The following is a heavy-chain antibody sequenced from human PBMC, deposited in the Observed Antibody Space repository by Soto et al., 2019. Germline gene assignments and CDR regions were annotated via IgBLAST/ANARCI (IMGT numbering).Heavy chain of an antibody. Sequence: QVQLVQSGAEVKKPGASVKVSCKASGYSFTDYHIHWVRQAPGQGLEWRGRINPKSGGTSTAQKFQGWVTMTANTSMSTASMELARLTSDATAIYYCARGDSTDCSNGVCSFFYNHDMDVCGQGTTVTVSS. CDR2: INPKSGGT. V-gene: IGHV1-2*04. J-gene: IGHJ6*02. CDR1: GYSFTDYH. D-gene: IGHD2-8*01. CDR3: ARGDSTDCSNGVCSFFYNHDMDV.